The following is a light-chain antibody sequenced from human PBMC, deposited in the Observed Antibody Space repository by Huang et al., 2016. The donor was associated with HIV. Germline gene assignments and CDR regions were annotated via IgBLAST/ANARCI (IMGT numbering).Light chain of an antibody. V-gene: IGKV2-28*01. CDR1: QSLLHSNGHNY. CDR2: LAE. CDR3: MQGLQSWT. J-gene: IGKJ1*01. Sequence: EIVMVQSPVSLSVTPGEAASITCRSSQSLLHSNGHNYLDWYRQKPGQSPQLLIYLAETRAAGGPDRCRGRGSGTECTLKINRVEADDGGGYYCMQGLQSWTFGQGTKVEI.